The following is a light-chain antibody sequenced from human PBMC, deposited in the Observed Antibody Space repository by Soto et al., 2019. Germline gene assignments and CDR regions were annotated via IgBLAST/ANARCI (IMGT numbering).Light chain of an antibody. V-gene: IGKV1-5*03. CDR1: QNINSW. CDR2: KAS. Sequence: DIQMTQSPSIVSASVGDRVTNTCRASQNINSWLAWYQQKPGKAPYLLIYKASTLQPGVPSRFSGTGSGTEFTLSISSLQPDDFATYYCQQYHSYPWTFGLGTKVDLK. CDR3: QQYHSYPWT. J-gene: IGKJ1*01.